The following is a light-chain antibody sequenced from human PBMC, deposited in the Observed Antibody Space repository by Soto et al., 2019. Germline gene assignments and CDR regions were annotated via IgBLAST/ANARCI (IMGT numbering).Light chain of an antibody. CDR2: LGS. J-gene: IGKJ3*01. V-gene: IGKV2-28*01. Sequence: DIVMIQSPLSLPVTPGETASISCRSSQSLLHSNGHNYLNWYLQKPGQSPQLLIYLGSNRASGVPDGFIGSGSGTNFTLKISRVEAEEVGVYYCMQALQTPLFTVGPGTKVDIK. CDR3: MQALQTPLFT. CDR1: QSLLHSNGHNY.